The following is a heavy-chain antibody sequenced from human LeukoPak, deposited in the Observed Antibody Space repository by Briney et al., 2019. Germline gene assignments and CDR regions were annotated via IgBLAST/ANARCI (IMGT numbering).Heavy chain of an antibody. CDR3: ARSWLSANYYYYYMDV. J-gene: IGHJ6*03. CDR2: IIPIFGTA. Sequence: SVKVSCKASGGTFSSYAISWVRQAPGQGLEWMGGIIPIFGTANYAQKFQGRVTITTDESTSTAYMELSSLRSENTAVYYCARSWLSANYYYYYMDVWGKGATVTVSS. V-gene: IGHV1-69*05. CDR1: GGTFSSYA. D-gene: IGHD5-24*01.